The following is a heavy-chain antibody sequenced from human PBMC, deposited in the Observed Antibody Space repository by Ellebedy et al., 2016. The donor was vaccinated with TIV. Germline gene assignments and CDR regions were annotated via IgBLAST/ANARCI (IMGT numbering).Heavy chain of an antibody. D-gene: IGHD3-10*01. J-gene: IGHJ4*02. CDR3: ARGGVRGARGPLPDY. V-gene: IGHV4-34*01. CDR1: GGSFSGYY. CDR2: INHSGST. Sequence: SETLSLXCAVSGGSFSGYYWSWIRQPPGKGLEWIGEINHSGSTNYNPSLKSRVTISVDTSKNQFSLKLSTVTAADTAVYYCARGGVRGARGPLPDYWGQGTLVTVSS.